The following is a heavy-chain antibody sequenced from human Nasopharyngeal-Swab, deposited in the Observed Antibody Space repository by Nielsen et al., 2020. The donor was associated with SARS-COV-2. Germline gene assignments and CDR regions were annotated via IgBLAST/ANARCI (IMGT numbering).Heavy chain of an antibody. CDR2: IIPIFGTA. J-gene: IGHJ6*02. CDR1: GGTFSSYA. D-gene: IGHD3-9*01. Sequence: SVKVSCKASGGTFSSYAISWVRQAPGQGLEWMGGIIPIFGTANYAQKFQGRVTITADESTSTAYMELSSLRSEDTAVYYCARAPWYYDILTGYYYHYYYGMDVWGQGTTVTVSS. V-gene: IGHV1-69*13. CDR3: ARAPWYYDILTGYYYHYYYGMDV.